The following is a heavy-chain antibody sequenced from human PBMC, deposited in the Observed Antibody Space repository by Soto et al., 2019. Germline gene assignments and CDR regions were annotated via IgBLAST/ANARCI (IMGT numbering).Heavy chain of an antibody. V-gene: IGHV4-31*03. J-gene: IGHJ4*02. D-gene: IGHD5-12*01. CDR1: GGSISSGGYY. Sequence: SETLSLTCTVSGGSISSGGYYWSWIRQHPGKGLEWIGYIYYSGSTYYNPSLKSRVTISVDTSKNQFSLKLSSVTAADTAVYYCARGFRVPAAPGYSGYDFLDYWGQGTLVTVSS. CDR2: IYYSGST. CDR3: ARGFRVPAAPGYSGYDFLDY.